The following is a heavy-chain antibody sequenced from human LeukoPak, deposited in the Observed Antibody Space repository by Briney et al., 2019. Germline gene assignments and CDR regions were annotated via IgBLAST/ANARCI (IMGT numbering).Heavy chain of an antibody. CDR3: ARGGRDGYTLYPFDY. D-gene: IGHD5-24*01. CDR1: GGSISSYY. CDR2: IYYSGRT. Sequence: SETLSLTCTVSGGSISSYYWSWIRQPPGKGLEWIGYIYYSGRTNYNPSLKSRVTISVDTSKNQLSLKLSSVTAADTAVYYCARGGRDGYTLYPFDYWGQGTLVTVSS. J-gene: IGHJ4*02. V-gene: IGHV4-59*08.